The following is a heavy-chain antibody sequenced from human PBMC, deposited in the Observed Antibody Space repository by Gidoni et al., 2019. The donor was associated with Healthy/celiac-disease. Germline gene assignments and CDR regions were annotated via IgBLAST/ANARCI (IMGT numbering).Heavy chain of an antibody. Sequence: QVQLVESGGGVVQPGRSLRLSCAASGFTFSSYAMHWVRQAPGKGLEWVAVISYDGSNKYYADSVKGRFTISRDNSKNTLYLQMNSLRAEDTAVYYCARASRNSGYDPPNDAFDIWGQGTMVTVSS. V-gene: IGHV3-30-3*01. D-gene: IGHD5-12*01. CDR3: ARASRNSGYDPPNDAFDI. J-gene: IGHJ3*02. CDR2: ISYDGSNK. CDR1: GFTFSSYA.